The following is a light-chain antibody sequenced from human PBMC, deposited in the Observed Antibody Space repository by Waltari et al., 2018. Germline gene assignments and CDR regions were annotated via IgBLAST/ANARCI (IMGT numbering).Light chain of an antibody. CDR2: DTY. J-gene: IGLJ1*01. V-gene: IGLV1-51*01. CDR3: ETWDAEMTAEL. Sequence: QSVLTQPPSISAAPGPTVTIPCSRSRSNIGTHSVSWYQHLPGTAPKLLIYDTYKRPSGISDRFSGSKSGTSATLDISGLQTGDEADYYCETWDAEMTAELFGTGTQVTVL. CDR1: RSNIGTHS.